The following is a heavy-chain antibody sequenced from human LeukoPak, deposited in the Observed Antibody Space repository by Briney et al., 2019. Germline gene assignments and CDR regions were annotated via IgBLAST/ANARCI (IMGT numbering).Heavy chain of an antibody. CDR1: GFTFSSYW. J-gene: IGHJ6*02. D-gene: IGHD3-3*01. Sequence: GGSLRLSCAASGFTFSSYWMHWVRQAPGKGLVWVSRINSDGSSTSYADSVEGRFTISRDNAKNSLYLQMNSLRVEDTALYYCAKTSRRYDSYYNNMDVWGQGTTVTVSS. V-gene: IGHV3-74*01. CDR2: INSDGSST. CDR3: AKTSRRYDSYYNNMDV.